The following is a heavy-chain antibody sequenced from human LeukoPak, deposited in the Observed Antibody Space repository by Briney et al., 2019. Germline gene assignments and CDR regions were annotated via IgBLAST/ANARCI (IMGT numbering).Heavy chain of an antibody. J-gene: IGHJ4*02. Sequence: ASVKVSCKASGGTFSSYAISWVRQAPGQGLEWMGWVSTYNGDRKYAQKLQGRVTMTTDTSTSTAYMELRSLRSDDTAVYYCARDWACDYWGQGTLVTVSS. D-gene: IGHD3-16*01. CDR3: ARDWACDY. CDR2: VSTYNGDR. CDR1: GGTFSSYA. V-gene: IGHV1-18*01.